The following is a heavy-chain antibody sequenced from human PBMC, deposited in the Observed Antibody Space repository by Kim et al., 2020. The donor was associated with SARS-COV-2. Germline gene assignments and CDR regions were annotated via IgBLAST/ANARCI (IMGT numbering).Heavy chain of an antibody. J-gene: IGHJ3*01. CDR3: AKSDRLYDDSSAPT. V-gene: IGHV3-23*01. CDR1: GFTFSSYA. Sequence: GGSLRLSCAASGFTFSSYAMSWVRQAPGKGLEWVSAISGSGGSTYYADSVKGRFTISRDNSKNTLYLQMNSLRAEDTAIYYCAKSDRLYDDSSAPTWGHGTMVTVSS. CDR2: ISGSGGST. D-gene: IGHD3-22*01.